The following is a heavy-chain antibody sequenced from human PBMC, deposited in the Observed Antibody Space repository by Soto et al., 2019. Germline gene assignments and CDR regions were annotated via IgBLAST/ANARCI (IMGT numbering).Heavy chain of an antibody. V-gene: IGHV1-69*13. Sequence: SVKVSCKASGGTFSSYAISWVRQAPGQGLEWMGGIIPIFGTANYAQKFQGRVTITADESTSTAYMELSSLRSEDTAVYYCARRFVVKVGYRPYWGREVGGKGTRFTVPS. CDR3: ARRFVVKVGYRPYWGREV. D-gene: IGHD2-21*01. CDR1: GGTFSSYA. CDR2: IIPIFGTA. J-gene: IGHJ6*04.